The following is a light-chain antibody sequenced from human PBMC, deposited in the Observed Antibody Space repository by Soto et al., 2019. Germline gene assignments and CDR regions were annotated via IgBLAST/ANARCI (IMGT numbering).Light chain of an antibody. V-gene: IGLV3-1*01. CDR2: QAG. CDR3: QAWDSSTVV. Sequence: SYALTQPPSVSVSPGQTASITCYGDKLGDKYACWYQQKPGQSPVLVIYQAGKRPSGIPERFSGSNSGNTATLTISGTQAMDEADYYCQAWDSSTVVFGGGTKLTVL. CDR1: KLGDKY. J-gene: IGLJ2*01.